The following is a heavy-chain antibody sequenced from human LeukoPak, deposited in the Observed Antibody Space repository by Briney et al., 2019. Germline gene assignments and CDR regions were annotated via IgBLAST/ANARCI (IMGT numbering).Heavy chain of an antibody. CDR3: ARGVLEWLSPFDY. D-gene: IGHD3-3*01. CDR2: ISSSGSTI. Sequence: GGSLRLYCAASGFTFSDYYMSWIRQAPGKGLEWVSYISSSGSTIYYADSVKGRFTISRDDAKNSLYLQMNSLRAEDTAVYYCARGVLEWLSPFDYWGQGTLVTVSS. V-gene: IGHV3-11*04. CDR1: GFTFSDYY. J-gene: IGHJ4*02.